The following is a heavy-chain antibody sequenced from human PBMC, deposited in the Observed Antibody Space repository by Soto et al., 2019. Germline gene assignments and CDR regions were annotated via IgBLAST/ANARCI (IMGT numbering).Heavy chain of an antibody. J-gene: IGHJ4*01. Sequence: LRLSCAASGFSFSTYPMVWVRQAPGKGLEWVSSISSSSTYIYSADSVRGRFTISRLNAKNSVYLQMTSLRAEDTAVYYCASSGSYQTRVDYWGHGTLVTVSS. CDR2: ISSSSTYI. V-gene: IGHV3-21*04. CDR1: GFSFSTYP. D-gene: IGHD1-26*01. CDR3: ASSGSYQTRVDY.